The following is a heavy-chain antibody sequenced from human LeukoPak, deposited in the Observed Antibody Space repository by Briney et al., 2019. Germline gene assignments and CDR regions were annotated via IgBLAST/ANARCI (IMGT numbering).Heavy chain of an antibody. D-gene: IGHD5-18*01. CDR3: AEGGYSYGYDSDAFDI. CDR1: GGSISGYY. J-gene: IGHJ3*02. CDR2: IYYSGST. Sequence: SETLSLTCTVSGGSISGYYWSWIRQPPGKGLECIGYIYYSGSTNYNPSLMSRVTISVDMSKNQFSLKLSSVTAADTAVYYCAEGGYSYGYDSDAFDIWGQGTMVTVSS. V-gene: IGHV4-59*01.